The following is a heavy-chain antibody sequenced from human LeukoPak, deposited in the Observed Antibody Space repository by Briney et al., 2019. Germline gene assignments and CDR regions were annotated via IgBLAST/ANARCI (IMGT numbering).Heavy chain of an antibody. Sequence: SQTLSLTCTVSGGSISSGGYYWSWIRQHPGKGLEWIGYIYYSGSTFYSPPLKSRVTISVDTSKNQFSLKLSSVTAADTAVYYCARAEGDYGALYNYWGQGTLVTVSS. CDR3: ARAEGDYGALYNY. CDR1: GGSISSGGYY. D-gene: IGHD4-17*01. J-gene: IGHJ4*02. V-gene: IGHV4-31*03. CDR2: IYYSGST.